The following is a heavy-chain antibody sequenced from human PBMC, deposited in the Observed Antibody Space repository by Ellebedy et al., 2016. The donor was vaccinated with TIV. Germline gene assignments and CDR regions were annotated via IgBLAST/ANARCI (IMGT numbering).Heavy chain of an antibody. Sequence: PGGSLRLSCAASGFTFSSYSMNWVRQAPGKGLEWVSYITSSSNTIYYADSVKGRFTISRDNSKNTLYLQMNSLRAEDTAVYYCARDPVGVGPAFDIWGQGTMVTVSS. J-gene: IGHJ3*02. V-gene: IGHV3-48*01. D-gene: IGHD4-23*01. CDR1: GFTFSSYS. CDR2: ITSSSNTI. CDR3: ARDPVGVGPAFDI.